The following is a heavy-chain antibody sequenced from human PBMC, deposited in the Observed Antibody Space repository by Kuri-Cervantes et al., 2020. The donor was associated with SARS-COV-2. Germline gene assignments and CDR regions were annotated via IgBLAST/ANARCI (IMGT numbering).Heavy chain of an antibody. CDR2: ISSSSSTI. D-gene: IGHD5-24*01. J-gene: IGHJ4*02. Sequence: GGSLSPSCAAYGFIFSSYSMNWVRQAPGKGLEWVSYISSSSSTIYYADSVKGRFTISRDNAKNSLYLQMNSLRDEDTAVYYCARDGVKDGYGFSTYWGQGTLVTVSS. CDR1: GFIFSSYS. CDR3: ARDGVKDGYGFSTY. V-gene: IGHV3-48*02.